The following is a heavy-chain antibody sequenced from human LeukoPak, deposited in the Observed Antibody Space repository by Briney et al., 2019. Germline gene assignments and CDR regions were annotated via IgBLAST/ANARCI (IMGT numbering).Heavy chain of an antibody. V-gene: IGHV4-59*08. J-gene: IGHJ4*02. D-gene: IGHD5-12*01. Sequence: PSETLSLTCTVSGGSISSYYWSWIRQPPGKGLEWIGYIYYSGSTNYNPSLKSRVTISVDTSKNQFSLKLSSVTAADTAVYYRARHIEGIDIVATPGFDYWGQGTLVTVSS. CDR3: ARHIEGIDIVATPGFDY. CDR1: GGSISSYY. CDR2: IYYSGST.